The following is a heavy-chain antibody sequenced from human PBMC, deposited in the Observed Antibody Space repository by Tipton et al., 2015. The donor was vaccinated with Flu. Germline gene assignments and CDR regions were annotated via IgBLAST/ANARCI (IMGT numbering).Heavy chain of an antibody. CDR1: GFTFSRYD. Sequence: SLRLSCAASGFTFSRYDMHWVRQGTGKGLEWVSSIGTRGGTFYPDSVKGRFTISRDNAKNSLYLQMNSLRAEDTAVYYCVRAMDVWGKGTTVTVSS. V-gene: IGHV3-13*01. CDR2: IGTRGGT. CDR3: VRAMDV. J-gene: IGHJ6*03.